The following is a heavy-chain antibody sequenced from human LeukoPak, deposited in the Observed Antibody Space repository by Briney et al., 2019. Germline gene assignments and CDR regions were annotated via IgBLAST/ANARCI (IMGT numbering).Heavy chain of an antibody. CDR1: GFTFSNAW. D-gene: IGHD2-15*01. CDR3: TTDLPDDEDCSGGSCYSDY. V-gene: IGHV3-15*01. J-gene: IGHJ4*02. CDR2: IKSKTDGATT. Sequence: PGGSLRLSCAASGFTFSNAWMSWVRQAPGKGLEWVGRIKSKTDGATTDYAAPVKARFTISRDDSKNTLYLQMNSLKPEDTAVYYSTTDLPDDEDCSGGSCYSDYWGQGTLVTVSS.